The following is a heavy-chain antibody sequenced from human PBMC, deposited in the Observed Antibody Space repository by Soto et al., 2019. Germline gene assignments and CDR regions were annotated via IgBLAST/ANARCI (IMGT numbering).Heavy chain of an antibody. CDR2: IYYSGST. Sequence: SETLSLTCTISGGSISSYYWSWIRQPPGKGLEWIGYIYYSGSTNYNPSLKSRVTISVDTSKNQFSLKLSSVTAADTAVYYCARGGDIVVVPAAAGGTWFDPWGQGTLVTVSS. D-gene: IGHD2-2*01. J-gene: IGHJ5*02. V-gene: IGHV4-59*01. CDR1: GGSISSYY. CDR3: ARGGDIVVVPAAAGGTWFDP.